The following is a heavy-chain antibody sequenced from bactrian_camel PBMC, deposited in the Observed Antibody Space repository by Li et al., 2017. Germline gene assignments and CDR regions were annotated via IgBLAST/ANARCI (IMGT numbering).Heavy chain of an antibody. CDR2: IDSEGWT. J-gene: IGHJ6*01. CDR1: GVTYSSFC. D-gene: IGHD2*01. Sequence: HVQLVESGGGSVQSGGSLRLSCAVSGVTYSSFCIGWFRQAPGKEREGVARIDSEGWTTYANSVEGRFTISQDNAKNTLYLQMNSLKPEDTAMYYCAADAKEDRGVFYCGSGDFPLWGPGTQVTVS. CDR3: AADAKEDRGVFYCGSGDFPL. V-gene: IGHV3S53*01.